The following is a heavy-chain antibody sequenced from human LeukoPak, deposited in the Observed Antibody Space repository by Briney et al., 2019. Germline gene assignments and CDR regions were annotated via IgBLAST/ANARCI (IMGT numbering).Heavy chain of an antibody. CDR3: ARARYCSGGSCYAEY. D-gene: IGHD2-15*01. CDR1: GYSFTTYW. Sequence: GSLKISCKGSGYSFTTYWIGWVRQMPGKGLEWMGIIYTGDSDTRYSPSFQGHVTISADKSIGTAYLQWSSLKASDTAMYYCARARYCSGGSCYAEYWGQGTLVTVSS. J-gene: IGHJ4*02. V-gene: IGHV5-51*01. CDR2: IYTGDSDT.